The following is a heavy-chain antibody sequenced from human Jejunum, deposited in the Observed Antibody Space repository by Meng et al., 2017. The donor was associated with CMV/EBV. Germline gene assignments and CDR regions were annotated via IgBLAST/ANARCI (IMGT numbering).Heavy chain of an antibody. CDR3: ARVRGGFDP. V-gene: IGHV4-59*01. Sequence: LPWAVSGGSISGYSWSWIRQPPGKGLEWVGYIYYTGGTNYNPSLESRASIALDRSKNQISLKLTSVTAADTAVYYCARVRGGFDPWGQGTLVTVSS. J-gene: IGHJ5*02. CDR2: IYYTGGT. CDR1: GGSISGYS.